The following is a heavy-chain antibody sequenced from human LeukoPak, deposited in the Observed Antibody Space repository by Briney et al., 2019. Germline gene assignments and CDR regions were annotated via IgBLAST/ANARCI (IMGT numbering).Heavy chain of an antibody. D-gene: IGHD2-2*01. CDR1: GFTFSSYG. CDR3: ARDRDCSSTSCYPLKQY. CDR2: IRYDGSNK. V-gene: IGHV3-30*02. Sequence: GGSLRLSCAASGFTFSSYGMHWVRQAPGKGLEWVAFIRYDGSNKYYADSVKGRFTISRDNAKNSLYLQMNSLRAEDTAVYYCARDRDCSSTSCYPLKQYWGQGTLVTVSS. J-gene: IGHJ4*02.